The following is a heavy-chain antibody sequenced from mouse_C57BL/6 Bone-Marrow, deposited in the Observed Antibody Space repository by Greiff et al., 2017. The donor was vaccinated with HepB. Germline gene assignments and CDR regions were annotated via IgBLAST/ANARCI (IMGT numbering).Heavy chain of an antibody. V-gene: IGHV5-9*01. D-gene: IGHD2-4*01. CDR2: ISGGGGNT. CDR1: GFTFSSYT. J-gene: IGHJ2*01. Sequence: EVKVVESGGGLVKPGGSLQLSCAASGFTFSSYTMSWVRQTPEKRLEWVATISGGGGNTYYPDSVKGRFTISRDNAKNTLYLQMSSLRSEDTALYYCERLVYDYDNYFDYWGQGTTLTVSS. CDR3: ERLVYDYDNYFDY.